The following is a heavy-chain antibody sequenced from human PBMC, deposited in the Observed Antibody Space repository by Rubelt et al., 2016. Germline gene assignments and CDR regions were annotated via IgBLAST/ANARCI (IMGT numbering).Heavy chain of an antibody. CDR2: INAGNGDT. CDR3: ARENDALDI. V-gene: IGHV1-3*01. CDR1: GYTFTSYS. J-gene: IGHJ3*02. Sequence: QVQLVQSGAEVKKPGASVKVSCKASGYTFTSYSMHWVRQAPGQRLEWMGWINAGNGDTKYTQKFQGRFTITRDTSATTAYMELSSLRSEDTAMYYCARENDALDIWGQGTMVTVSS.